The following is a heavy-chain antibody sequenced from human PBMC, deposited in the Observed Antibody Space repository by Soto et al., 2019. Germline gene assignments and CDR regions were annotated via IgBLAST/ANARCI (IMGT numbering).Heavy chain of an antibody. CDR1: GFTFDDYG. D-gene: IGHD2-8*01. V-gene: IGHV3-20*01. Sequence: GGSLRLSCAASGFTFDDYGMSWVRQAPGKGLEWVSGINWNGGSTGYADSVKGRFTISRDNAKNSLYLQMNSLRAEDTALYHCARGSNLSLYYYYYMDVWGKGTTVTVSS. CDR2: INWNGGST. CDR3: ARGSNLSLYYYYYMDV. J-gene: IGHJ6*03.